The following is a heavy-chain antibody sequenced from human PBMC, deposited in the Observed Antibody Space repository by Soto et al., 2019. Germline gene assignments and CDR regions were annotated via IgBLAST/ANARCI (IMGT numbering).Heavy chain of an antibody. CDR1: GFTVSSNY. Sequence: PGGSLRLSCAASGFTVSSNYMSWVRQAPGKGLEWVSVIYSGGSTYYADSVKGRFTISRDNSKNTLYLQMNSLRAEDTAVYYCARAEVPAAATWYYYYMDVWGKGTTVTVSS. J-gene: IGHJ6*03. CDR3: ARAEVPAAATWYYYYMDV. V-gene: IGHV3-66*01. D-gene: IGHD2-2*01. CDR2: IYSGGST.